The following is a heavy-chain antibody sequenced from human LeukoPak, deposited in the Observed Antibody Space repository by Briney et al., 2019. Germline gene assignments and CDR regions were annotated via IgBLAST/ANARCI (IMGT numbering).Heavy chain of an antibody. V-gene: IGHV3-23*01. CDR3: AKEGALRWLQLRYFDY. J-gene: IGHJ4*02. CDR1: GFTFSSYA. Sequence: PGGSLRLSCAASGFTFSSYAMSWVRQAPGKGLEWVSAISGSGGSTYYADSVKGRFTISRDNSKNTLYLQMNSLRAEDTAVYYCAKEGALRWLQLRYFDYWGQGTLVTVSS. CDR2: ISGSGGST. D-gene: IGHD5-24*01.